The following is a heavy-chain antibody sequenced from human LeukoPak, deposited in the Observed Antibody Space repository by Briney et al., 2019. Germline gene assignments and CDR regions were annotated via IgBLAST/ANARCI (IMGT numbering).Heavy chain of an antibody. Sequence: PSETLSLTCTVSGGSISSYYWSWIRQPPGKGLEWIGYIYHSGDTYYNPSLKSRVTMSVDRSKNQFSLKLSSVTAADTAVYYCARDVIVVVVAAYLNWFDPWGQGTLVTVSS. CDR1: GGSISSYY. V-gene: IGHV4-59*12. CDR2: IYHSGDT. J-gene: IGHJ5*02. D-gene: IGHD2-15*01. CDR3: ARDVIVVVVAAYLNWFDP.